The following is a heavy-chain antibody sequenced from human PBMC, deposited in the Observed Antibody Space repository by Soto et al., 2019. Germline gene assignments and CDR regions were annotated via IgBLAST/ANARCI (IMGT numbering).Heavy chain of an antibody. J-gene: IGHJ6*02. CDR3: AKGFVDGMDV. CDR1: GFTFSSYG. CDR2: ISYDGSNK. Sequence: PGGSLRLSRAASGFTFSSYGMHRVRQAPGKGLEWVAVISYDGSNKYYADSVKGRFTISRDNSKNTLYLQMNSLRAEDTAVYYCAKGFVDGMDVWGQGTTVTVSS. V-gene: IGHV3-30*18.